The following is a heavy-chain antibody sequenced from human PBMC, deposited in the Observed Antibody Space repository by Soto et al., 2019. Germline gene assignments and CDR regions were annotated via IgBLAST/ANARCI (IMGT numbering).Heavy chain of an antibody. J-gene: IGHJ6*02. CDR2: IYYSGST. V-gene: IGHV4-59*01. CDR3: ARENAGYSVPGRPTAVRYGMDV. Sequence: QVQLQESGPGLVKPSETLSLTCTVSGGSISSYYWSWIRQPPGKGLEWIGYIYYSGSTNYNPSLKSRVPLSVDTSKKQFSLKLRSVTAADTAVYYCARENAGYSVPGRPTAVRYGMDVWGQGTTVTVSS. D-gene: IGHD6-13*01. CDR1: GGSISSYY.